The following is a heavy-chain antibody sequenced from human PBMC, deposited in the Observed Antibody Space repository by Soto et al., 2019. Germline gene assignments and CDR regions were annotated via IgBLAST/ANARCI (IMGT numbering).Heavy chain of an antibody. Sequence: QVQLVQSGAEVKKPGASVRVSCKASGYTFTTYGISWVRQAPGQGLEWMGWISAYNGNTNYAQKLQGRVTMTTDTSTSTAYMELRSLRSDATAVFYCARDHRPTTVTQYYFDYWGQGTLVTVSS. V-gene: IGHV1-18*01. CDR1: GYTFTTYG. CDR2: ISAYNGNT. CDR3: ARDHRPTTVTQYYFDY. D-gene: IGHD4-4*01. J-gene: IGHJ4*02.